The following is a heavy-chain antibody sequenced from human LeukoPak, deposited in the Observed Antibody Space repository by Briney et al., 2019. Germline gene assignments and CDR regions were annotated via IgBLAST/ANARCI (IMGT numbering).Heavy chain of an antibody. J-gene: IGHJ4*01. D-gene: IGHD3-22*01. CDR3: ARDTQRVYYDSSGYYIDY. Sequence: SVKVSCKASGGTFSSYAISWVRQAPGQGLEWMGRIIPIFGTANYAQKFQGRVTITTDESTSTAYMELSSLRSEDTAVYYCARDTQRVYYDSSGYYIDYCGQRSLATV. CDR2: IIPIFGTA. V-gene: IGHV1-69*05. CDR1: GGTFSSYA.